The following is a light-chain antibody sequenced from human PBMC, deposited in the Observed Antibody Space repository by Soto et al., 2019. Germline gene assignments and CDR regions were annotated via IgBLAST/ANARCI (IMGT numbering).Light chain of an antibody. J-gene: IGLJ2*01. CDR1: TNDVGGYNY. CDR3: SSYTAISSLDIV. Sequence: QSVLTQPASVSGSPGQSITISCTGTTNDVGGYNYVSWYQQLPGNAPKLIIYEVNHRPSGVSNRFSGSKSGSTASLTISRLQGEDEAHYYCSSYTAISSLDIVFGGGTKLTVL. V-gene: IGLV2-14*01. CDR2: EVN.